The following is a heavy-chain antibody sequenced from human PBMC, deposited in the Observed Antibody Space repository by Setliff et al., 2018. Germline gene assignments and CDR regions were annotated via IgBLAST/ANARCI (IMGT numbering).Heavy chain of an antibody. CDR1: GYTFSDYG. CDR3: SRLVRFCTRTACQRLSGDDY. CDR2: ISPYSVNS. D-gene: IGHD6-13*01. Sequence: ASVKVSCKASGYTFSDYGVSWVRQAPGQGLEWLGWISPYSVNSYSAPKFQGRLFLTTDTSAATAYLDLRSLRSDDTAVYFCSRLVRFCTRTACQRLSGDDYWGQGTLVTVSS. J-gene: IGHJ4*02. V-gene: IGHV1-18*01.